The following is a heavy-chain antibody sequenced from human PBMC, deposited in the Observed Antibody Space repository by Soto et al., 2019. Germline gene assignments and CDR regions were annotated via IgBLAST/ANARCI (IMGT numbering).Heavy chain of an antibody. CDR2: ITGSGGRT. V-gene: IGHV3-23*01. Sequence: EVQLLESGGGLVQPGGSLRLSCAASDFTLSSYAMSWVRQAPGKGLEWVSTITGSGGRTYYADSVKGRFTISRDNSNNTLFLRMSSLRAEDTAVYYCAKAAILEWFYSYYSMDVWGKGTTVTVSS. CDR3: AKAAILEWFYSYYSMDV. J-gene: IGHJ6*03. D-gene: IGHD3-3*02. CDR1: DFTLSSYA.